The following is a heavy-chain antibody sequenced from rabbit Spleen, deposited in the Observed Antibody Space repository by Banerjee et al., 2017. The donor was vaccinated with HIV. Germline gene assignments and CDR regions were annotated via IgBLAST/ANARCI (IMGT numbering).Heavy chain of an antibody. CDR2: INSFTGRP. V-gene: IGHV1S40*01. Sequence: QSLEESGGDLVKPGASLTLTCTASGFSFSNKVVMCWVRQAPGKGLEWIASINSFTGRPVYATWAKGRFTVSKASWTTVTLQINSLTAADTATYFCARDSGSSFSSYGMDLWGPGTLVTVS. CDR1: GFSFSNKVV. D-gene: IGHD8-1*01. J-gene: IGHJ6*01. CDR3: ARDSGSSFSSYGMDL.